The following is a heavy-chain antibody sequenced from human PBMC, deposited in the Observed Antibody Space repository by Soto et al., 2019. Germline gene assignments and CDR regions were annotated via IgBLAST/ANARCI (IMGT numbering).Heavy chain of an antibody. D-gene: IGHD3-9*01. CDR2: INANNGNT. CDR1: GYTFTNYG. Sequence: QVQLVQSGAEVKKPGASVKVSCRASGYTFTNYGISWVRQAPGQGLEWMGWINANNGNTNYAQTLQGRVTMTTDTSTSTAYMELRSLSSDDTAVYYCARDTMNGYLQFDYWGQGTLVTVSS. J-gene: IGHJ4*02. CDR3: ARDTMNGYLQFDY. V-gene: IGHV1-18*01.